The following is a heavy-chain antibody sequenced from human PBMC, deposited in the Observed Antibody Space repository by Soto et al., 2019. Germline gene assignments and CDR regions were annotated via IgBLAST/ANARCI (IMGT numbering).Heavy chain of an antibody. CDR2: LNAGNGNT. CDR3: TRGPLGPTNWFDP. J-gene: IGHJ5*02. Sequence: ASVKVSCKASGYTFTSYAMHWVRQAPGQKLEWLGWLNAGNGNTKYSQKFQGRVTITRDTSASTAYMELSSLTSEDTAVYYCTRGPLGPTNWFDPWGQGTLVTVS. V-gene: IGHV1-3*01. CDR1: GYTFTSYA. D-gene: IGHD1-26*01.